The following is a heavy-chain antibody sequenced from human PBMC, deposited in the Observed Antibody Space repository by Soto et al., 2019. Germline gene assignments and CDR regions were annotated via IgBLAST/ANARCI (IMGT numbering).Heavy chain of an antibody. CDR1: GFTFSSYH. V-gene: IGHV3-23*01. Sequence: GGSLRLSCAASGFTFSSYHMSWVRQAPGKGLEWVSGIGTGGTTNYADSVKGRFTVSRDNSKNTLYLQMNRLRAEDTAVYYCAKKYGGGGSCYGNFDYWGQGTLVTVSS. D-gene: IGHD2-15*01. J-gene: IGHJ4*02. CDR2: IGTGGTT. CDR3: AKKYGGGGSCYGNFDY.